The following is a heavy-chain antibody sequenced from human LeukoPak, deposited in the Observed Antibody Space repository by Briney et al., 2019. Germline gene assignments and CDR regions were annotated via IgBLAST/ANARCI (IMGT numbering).Heavy chain of an antibody. J-gene: IGHJ5*02. CDR2: ISAYNGNT. V-gene: IGHV1-18*01. CDR1: GYTFTSYG. Sequence: ASVRVSSKASGYTFTSYGISWVRQAPGQGLEWVGWISAYNGNTNYAQKLQGRVTMTTDTSTSTAYMELRSLRSDDTAVYYCARGASDSSGYYSFNWFDPWGQGTLVTVSS. CDR3: ARGASDSSGYYSFNWFDP. D-gene: IGHD3-22*01.